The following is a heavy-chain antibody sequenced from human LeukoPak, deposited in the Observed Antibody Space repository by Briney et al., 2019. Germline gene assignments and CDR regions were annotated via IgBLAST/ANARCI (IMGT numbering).Heavy chain of an antibody. Sequence: SETLSLTCAVSGVSFSGYYWSWIRQPPGKGPEWIGEISHSGRTSNNPSLKSRVTISLDTSKKQFSLKLSFVTAADTAVYYCTRTSPGVPLDFWGQGTLVTVTS. J-gene: IGHJ4*02. D-gene: IGHD7-27*01. CDR2: ISHSGRT. CDR3: TRTSPGVPLDF. V-gene: IGHV4-34*01. CDR1: GVSFSGYY.